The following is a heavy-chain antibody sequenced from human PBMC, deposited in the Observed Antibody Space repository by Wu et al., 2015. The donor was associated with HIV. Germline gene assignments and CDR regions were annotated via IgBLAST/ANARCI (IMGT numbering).Heavy chain of an antibody. J-gene: IGHJ5*02. D-gene: IGHD4-17*01. CDR1: GYTFISYF. Sequence: QVQLVQSGTEVRKPGASVKVSCKASGYTFISYFMHWVRQAPGQRLEWMGIITPSAGTTTYAQKFQGRVTMTRDTSTSTVYLXLSSLRSGGPRPCISGARATVDPRRFPTPWGPTGNPWV. CDR3: ARATVDPRRFPTPWGPTGNP. CDR2: ITPSAGTT. V-gene: IGHV1-46*01.